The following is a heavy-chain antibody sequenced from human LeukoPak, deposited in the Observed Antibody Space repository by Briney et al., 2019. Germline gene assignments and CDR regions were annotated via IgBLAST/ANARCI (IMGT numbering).Heavy chain of an antibody. CDR2: IYSVGST. V-gene: IGHV3-53*01. Sequence: GGSLRLSCAASGFTVSSTYMSWVRQAPGKGLEWVSVIYSVGSTYYADSVKGRFTISRDNSKNTLYLQMNSLRAEDTAVYYCAREVTNVGVATYAFDIWGQGTMVTVSS. CDR3: AREVTNVGVATYAFDI. CDR1: GFTVSSTY. D-gene: IGHD3-3*01. J-gene: IGHJ3*02.